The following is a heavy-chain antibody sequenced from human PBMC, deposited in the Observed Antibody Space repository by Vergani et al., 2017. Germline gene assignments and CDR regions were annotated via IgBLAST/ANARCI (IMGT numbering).Heavy chain of an antibody. CDR2: IRYDGSNK. D-gene: IGHD3-10*01. CDR1: GFTFSSYG. Sequence: QVQLVESGGGVVQPGGSLRLSCAASGFTFSSYGMHWVRQAPGKGLEWVAFIRYDGSNKNYADSVKGRFTISRDNSKNTLYLQMNSLRAEDTAVYYCANLWFGELSGDYFDYWGQGTLVTVSS. CDR3: ANLWFGELSGDYFDY. V-gene: IGHV3-30*02. J-gene: IGHJ4*02.